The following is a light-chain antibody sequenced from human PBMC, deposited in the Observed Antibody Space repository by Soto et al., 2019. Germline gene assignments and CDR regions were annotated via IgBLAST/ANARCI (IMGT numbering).Light chain of an antibody. CDR3: QQYGSSRYT. Sequence: EIVLTQSPGTLSLSPGERATLSCRASQSVSSSYLAWYQQKPGQAPRLLIYGASSRATGIQDSFSGSGSGTDFTLTISRPQPQDFAVYYCQQYGSSRYTFGQGTKVESK. V-gene: IGKV3-20*01. J-gene: IGKJ2*01. CDR2: GAS. CDR1: QSVSSSY.